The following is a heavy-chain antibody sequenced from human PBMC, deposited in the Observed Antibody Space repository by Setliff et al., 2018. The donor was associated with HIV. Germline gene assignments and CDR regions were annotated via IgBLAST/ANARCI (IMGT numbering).Heavy chain of an antibody. CDR2: IGGSGGST. J-gene: IGHJ4*02. V-gene: IGHV3-23*01. CDR3: AKSASWDLRGWLH. Sequence: GGSLRLSCAANGFSFSSYSMSWVRQAPGKGLEWVSGIGGSGGSTYYADSVKGRFTVSRDYSKNTIYLQMSSLRAEDSAVYYCAKSASWDLRGWLHWGQGTRVTVSS. D-gene: IGHD6-19*01. CDR1: GFSFSSYS.